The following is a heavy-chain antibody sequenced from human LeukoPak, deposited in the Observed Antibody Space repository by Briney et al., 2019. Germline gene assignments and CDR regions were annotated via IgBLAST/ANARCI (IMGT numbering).Heavy chain of an antibody. CDR1: GFTFSSYG. CDR2: ILYDGSNK. D-gene: IGHD1-26*01. J-gene: IGHJ4*02. CDR3: AKDQWYYSGSYYDY. V-gene: IGHV3-30*02. Sequence: HPGGSLTLSCAASGFTFSSYGMHSFRQAPGKGLQWLTFILYDGSNKYYADSVKGRFTISRDNSKNTLYLQMNSLRAEDTAVYYCAKDQWYYSGSYYDYWGQGTLVTVSS.